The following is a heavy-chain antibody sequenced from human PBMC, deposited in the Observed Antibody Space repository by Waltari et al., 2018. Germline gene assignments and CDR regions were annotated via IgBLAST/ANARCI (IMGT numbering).Heavy chain of an antibody. D-gene: IGHD3-10*01. V-gene: IGHV5-10-1*01. CDR2: IDPRDAFT. Sequence: EVRLVQSGAEVKKPGESLKISCKISGYMFTSHYINWVRQTPGNGLEWVGCIDPRDAFTNYSPSFQGHVSISIARSIATVYLQWNNLEASDSAIYYCARRQTIIEGDDYYYYGLDVWGQGTTVAVS. CDR1: GYMFTSHY. J-gene: IGHJ6*02. CDR3: ARRQTIIEGDDYYYYGLDV.